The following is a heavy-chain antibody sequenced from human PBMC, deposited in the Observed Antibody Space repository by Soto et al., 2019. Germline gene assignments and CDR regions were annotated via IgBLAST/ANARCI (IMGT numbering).Heavy chain of an antibody. D-gene: IGHD6-19*01. CDR2: MSGSGAST. J-gene: IGHJ4*02. CDR1: EFTFSNYP. V-gene: IGHV3-23*04. Sequence: EVQLVESGGGLVQPGGSLRLSCVVSEFTFSNYPMSWVRQAPGKGLEWVSGMSGSGASTYYADSVKGRFTISRDNSKNTLYLQMNSLRGEDTAIYYCAKVGSGWYYFDYWGQGTLVTVSS. CDR3: AKVGSGWYYFDY.